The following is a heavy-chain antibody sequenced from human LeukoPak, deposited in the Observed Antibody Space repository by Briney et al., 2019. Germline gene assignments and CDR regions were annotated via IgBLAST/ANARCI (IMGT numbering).Heavy chain of an antibody. CDR3: AKSYYDSSGYRGDLEY. CDR2: ISYDGSNK. J-gene: IGHJ4*02. D-gene: IGHD3-22*01. V-gene: IGHV3-30*04. Sequence: GGSLRLSCAASGFTFSSYAMHWVRQAPGKGLEWVAVISYDGSNKYCADSAKGRFTISRDNSKNTLYLQMNSLRAEDTAVYYCAKSYYDSSGYRGDLEYWGQGTLVTVSS. CDR1: GFTFSSYA.